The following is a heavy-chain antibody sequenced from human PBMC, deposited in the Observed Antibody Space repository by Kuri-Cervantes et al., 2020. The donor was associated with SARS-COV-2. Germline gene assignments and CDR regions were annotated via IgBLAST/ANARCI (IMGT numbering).Heavy chain of an antibody. D-gene: IGHD6-13*01. CDR3: AKVGSWRQYDY. V-gene: IGHV1-69*04. J-gene: IGHJ4*02. CDR1: GGTFSSYA. CDR2: IIPILGIA. Sequence: SVKVSCKASGGTFSSYAISWVRQAPGQGLEWMGRIIPILGIANYAQKFQGRVTMTRDTSTSTVYMDLSSLTSEDTAVYYCAKVGSWRQYDYWGQGTLVTVSS.